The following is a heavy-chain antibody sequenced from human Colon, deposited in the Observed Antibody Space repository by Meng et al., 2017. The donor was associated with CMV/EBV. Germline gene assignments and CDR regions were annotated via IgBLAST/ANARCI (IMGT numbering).Heavy chain of an antibody. CDR2: INEDGSER. CDR1: GLVLSRYW. Sequence: GESLKISCATSGLVLSRYWMAWVRQTPGKELEWVANINEDGSERKYVDSVRGRFTIPRDNVKSSVFLQMNGLRAEDTAVYYCARRFEYGSSFGVDVWGQGTTVTVSS. D-gene: IGHD3-3*01. CDR3: ARRFEYGSSFGVDV. V-gene: IGHV3-7*01. J-gene: IGHJ6*02.